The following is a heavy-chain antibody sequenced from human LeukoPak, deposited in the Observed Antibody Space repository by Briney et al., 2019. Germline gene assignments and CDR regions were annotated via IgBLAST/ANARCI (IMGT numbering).Heavy chain of an antibody. CDR3: AKDNGYYDFWSGFAPLYFDY. V-gene: IGHV3-30*18. D-gene: IGHD3-3*01. CDR1: GFTFSSYG. Sequence: GGSLRLSCEASGFTFSSYGMHWVRQAPGKGLEWVAVISYDGSNKYYADSVKGRFTISRDNSKNTLYLQMNSLRAEDTAVYYCAKDNGYYDFWSGFAPLYFDYWGQGTLVTVSS. J-gene: IGHJ4*02. CDR2: ISYDGSNK.